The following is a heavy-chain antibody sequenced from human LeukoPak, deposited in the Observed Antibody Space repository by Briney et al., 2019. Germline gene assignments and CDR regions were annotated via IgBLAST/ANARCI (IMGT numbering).Heavy chain of an antibody. CDR1: GYTFTDYD. V-gene: IGHV1-8*01. CDR2: VNPSLGNT. D-gene: IGHD3-3*01. J-gene: IGHJ2*01. CDR3: ARGRATVFGPEGWYFDL. Sequence: ASVKVSCKTSGYTFTDYDINWVRQATGQGLEWLGRVNPSLGNTVYAQKFQDRVTITRDTSISTVYMELRGLKSEDTAVYYCARGRATVFGPEGWYFDLWGRGTPVTVSS.